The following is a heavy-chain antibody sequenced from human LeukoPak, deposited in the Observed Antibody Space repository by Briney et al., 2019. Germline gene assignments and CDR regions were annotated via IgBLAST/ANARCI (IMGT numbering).Heavy chain of an antibody. CDR2: IKSDGSST. V-gene: IGHV3-74*01. CDR1: GFTFSSYW. Sequence: HAGGSLRLSCAASGFTFSSYWMYWVRQAPGKGLVWVSRIKSDGSSTSYADSVKGRFTISRDNAKNTLYLQMNSLRDEDTAVYYCGRDKYESSGYYSIDYWGQGTLVTVSS. CDR3: GRDKYESSGYYSIDY. D-gene: IGHD3-22*01. J-gene: IGHJ4*02.